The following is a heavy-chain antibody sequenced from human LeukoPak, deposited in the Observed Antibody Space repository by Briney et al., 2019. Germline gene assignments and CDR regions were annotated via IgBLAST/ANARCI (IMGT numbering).Heavy chain of an antibody. D-gene: IGHD4-17*01. CDR1: GFTFSSYA. CDR3: ANPPTTVTTMDV. Sequence: GGSLRLSCAASGFTFSSYAMHWVRQAPGKGLEWVSAISGSGGSTYYADSVKGRFTISRDNSKNTLYLQMNSLRAEDTAVYYCANPPTTVTTMDVWGQGTTVTVSS. CDR2: ISGSGGST. J-gene: IGHJ6*02. V-gene: IGHV3-23*01.